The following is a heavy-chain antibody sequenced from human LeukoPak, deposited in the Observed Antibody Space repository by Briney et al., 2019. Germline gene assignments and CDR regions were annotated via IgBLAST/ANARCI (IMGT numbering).Heavy chain of an antibody. V-gene: IGHV3-30*04. J-gene: IGHJ6*02. D-gene: IGHD2-15*01. CDR2: ISFDGNNK. CDR3: TRGPRPLRYCSGGSCPSYYSGMDV. Sequence: GRSLRLSCAASGFTFSDYSMHWVRLTPGKGLEWVAVISFDGNNKYYADSVKGRFTISRDNPKNTLYLQMNSLRGEDTAVYSCTRGPRPLRYCSGGSCPSYYSGMDVWGQGTTVTVSS. CDR1: GFTFSDYS.